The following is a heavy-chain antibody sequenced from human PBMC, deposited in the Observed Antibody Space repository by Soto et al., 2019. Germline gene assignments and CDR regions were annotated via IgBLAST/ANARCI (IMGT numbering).Heavy chain of an antibody. Sequence: GGSLRLSCAASGFTFSSYGMHWVRQAPGKGLEWVAVISYDGSNKYYADSVKGRFTISRDNSKNTLYLQMNSLRAEDTAVYYCAKSRSSSLSEGYYYYGMDVWGQGTTVTVSS. D-gene: IGHD6-6*01. V-gene: IGHV3-30*18. CDR3: AKSRSSSLSEGYYYYGMDV. J-gene: IGHJ6*02. CDR1: GFTFSSYG. CDR2: ISYDGSNK.